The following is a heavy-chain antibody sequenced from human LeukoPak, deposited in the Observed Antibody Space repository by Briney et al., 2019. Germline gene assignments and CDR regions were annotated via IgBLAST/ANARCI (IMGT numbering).Heavy chain of an antibody. D-gene: IGHD6-13*01. V-gene: IGHV4-61*01. CDR3: ARGGSSPSAAGKQNWLDP. CDR2: IYYSGSTS. CDR1: GASIDSGSFY. Sequence: PSETLSLTCTVSGASIDSGSFYWTWIRQPPGKGLEWIAYIYYSGSTSNYNPSLKSRVAISVDASKNQFSLKFNSVTAADTAVYYCARGGSSPSAAGKQNWLDPWGQGTLVTVSS. J-gene: IGHJ5*02.